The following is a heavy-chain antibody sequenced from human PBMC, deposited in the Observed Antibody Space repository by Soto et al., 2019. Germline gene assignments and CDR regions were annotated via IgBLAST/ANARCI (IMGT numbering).Heavy chain of an antibody. V-gene: IGHV4-61*01. Sequence: SEALSLTCTVSVDSVSSDSYYWSWIRQPPGKGLEWIGYIYHSGSTSYNPSLQSRVTMSIDASKNQFSLNLTSVTAADTAIYYCAREGGVLRLSNWLDPWGQGTLVTV. CDR3: AREGGVLRLSNWLDP. J-gene: IGHJ5*02. CDR1: VDSVSSDSYY. D-gene: IGHD3-3*01. CDR2: IYHSGST.